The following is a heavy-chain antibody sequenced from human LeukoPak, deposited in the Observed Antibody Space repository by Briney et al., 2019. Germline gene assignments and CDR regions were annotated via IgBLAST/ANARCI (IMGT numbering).Heavy chain of an antibody. V-gene: IGHV3-23*01. Sequence: PGGSLRLSCAASGFTFSSYAMSWVRQAPGKGLEWVSAISGSGGSTYYADSVKGRFTISRDNSKNTQSLQMNSLRAEDTAVYYCATHSSGWGYYYYGMDVWGQGTTVTVSS. CDR2: ISGSGGST. J-gene: IGHJ6*02. CDR3: ATHSSGWGYYYYGMDV. D-gene: IGHD6-19*01. CDR1: GFTFSSYA.